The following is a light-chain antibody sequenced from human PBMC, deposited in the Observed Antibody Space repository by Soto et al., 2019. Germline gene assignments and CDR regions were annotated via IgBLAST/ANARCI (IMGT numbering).Light chain of an antibody. CDR3: QQYYITPLT. CDR2: WAT. V-gene: IGKV4-1*01. CDR1: QSVLYSTNNKNN. Sequence: DIVMTQSPDSLAVSLGARATINCKSSQSVLYSTNNKNNLAWYQQKPGQPPKLLIYWATTRESGVPDRFSGSGSGTDFSLTIISLQAEDVAVYYCQQYYITPLTFGGGTKVEIK. J-gene: IGKJ4*01.